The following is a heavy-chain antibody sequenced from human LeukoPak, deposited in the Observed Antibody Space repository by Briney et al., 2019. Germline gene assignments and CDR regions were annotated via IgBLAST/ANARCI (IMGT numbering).Heavy chain of an antibody. CDR3: ARSSPHCSSTSCPFDY. J-gene: IGHJ4*02. CDR2: IYPGDSDT. Sequence: GESLKISCKGSGYSFTSYWIGWVRQMPGKGLEWMGIIYPGDSDTRYSPSFQGQVTISADKSISTAYPQWSSLKASDTAMYYCARSSPHCSSTSCPFDYWGQGTLVTVSS. D-gene: IGHD2-2*01. CDR1: GYSFTSYW. V-gene: IGHV5-51*01.